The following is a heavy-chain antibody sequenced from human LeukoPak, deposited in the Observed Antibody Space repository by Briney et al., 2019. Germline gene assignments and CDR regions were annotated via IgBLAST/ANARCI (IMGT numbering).Heavy chain of an antibody. CDR3: ARGRLAVAGALDAFDI. V-gene: IGHV1-2*04. CDR1: GHTFSGYY. Sequence: GASVKVSCKASGHTFSGYYMHGVRQAPGQGLEWMGWINPNSGGTNYAQKFQGWVTMTRDTSISTAYMELSRLRSDDTAVYYCARGRLAVAGALDAFDIWGQGTMVTVSS. CDR2: INPNSGGT. D-gene: IGHD6-19*01. J-gene: IGHJ3*02.